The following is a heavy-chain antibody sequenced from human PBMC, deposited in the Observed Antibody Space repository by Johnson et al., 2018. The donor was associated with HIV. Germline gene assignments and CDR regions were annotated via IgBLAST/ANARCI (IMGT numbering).Heavy chain of an antibody. D-gene: IGHD5-24*01. CDR3: ARQFPLADAFDI. CDR2: IRGSGDGT. J-gene: IGHJ3*02. Sequence: VQLVESGGGVVRPGGSLRLSCAASGFTFDDYAMHWVRQAPGKGLEWVSGIRGSGDGTYYTASVKGRFTISRDNSRNTLYLQLNSLRAEDTAAYYCARQFPLADAFDIWGQGTLVTVSS. V-gene: IGHV3-23*04. CDR1: GFTFDDYA.